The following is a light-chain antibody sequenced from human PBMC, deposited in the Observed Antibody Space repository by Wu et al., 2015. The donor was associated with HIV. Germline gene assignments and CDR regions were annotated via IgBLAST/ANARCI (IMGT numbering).Light chain of an antibody. CDR2: GAS. V-gene: IGKV3-15*01. CDR1: HSVSSN. CDR3: QQYNNWPRT. J-gene: IGKJ1*01. Sequence: EIVMTQSPATLSVSPGERATLSCRASHSVSSNLAWYQQKPGQAPRLLMYGASTRATGIPARFSGSGSGTEFTLTISSMQSEDFAVYYCQQYNNWPRTFGQGTRVEIE.